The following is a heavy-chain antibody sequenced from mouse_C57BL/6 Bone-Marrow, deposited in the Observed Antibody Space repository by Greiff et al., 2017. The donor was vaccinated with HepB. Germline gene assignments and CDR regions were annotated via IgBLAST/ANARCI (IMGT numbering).Heavy chain of an antibody. CDR1: GYTFTSYW. D-gene: IGHD2-4*01. CDR2: IYPGSGST. Sequence: VQLQQPGAELVKPGASVKMSCKASGYTFTSYWITWVKQRPGQGLEWIGDIYPGSGSTTYNEKFKSKATLTVDTSSSTAYMQLSSLTSEYSAVYDCARADYDYDVRFAYWGQGTLVTVSA. CDR3: ARADYDYDVRFAY. V-gene: IGHV1-55*01. J-gene: IGHJ3*01.